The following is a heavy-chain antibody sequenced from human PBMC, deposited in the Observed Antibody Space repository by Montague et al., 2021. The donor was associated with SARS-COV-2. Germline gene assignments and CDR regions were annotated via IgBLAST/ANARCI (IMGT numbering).Heavy chain of an antibody. CDR1: GFTLSNSP. CDR3: AKVGDILTGYSLINLDA. D-gene: IGHD3-9*01. J-gene: IGHJ5*02. CDR2: IHSAVRGP. Sequence: SLRLSCAASGFTLSNSPLSWVRQAPGKGLDWVSVIHSAVRGPYYSYSXXVLFTISRDNLKNTVYLQMNSLRDVDTALSYCAKVGDILTGYSLINLDAWGQGTLVVVSS. V-gene: IGHV3-23*03.